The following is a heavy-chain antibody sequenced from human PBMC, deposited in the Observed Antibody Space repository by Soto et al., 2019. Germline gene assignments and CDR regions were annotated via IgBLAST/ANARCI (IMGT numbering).Heavy chain of an antibody. V-gene: IGHV4-31*03. CDR2: IYYSGST. Sequence: PSETLSLTCTVSGGFISSGGYYWSWIRQHPGKGLEWIGYIYYSGSTYYNPSLKSRVTISVDTSKNQFSLKLSSATAADTAVYYCARGYSGYDDDYWGQGTLVTVSS. CDR1: GGFISSGGYY. D-gene: IGHD5-12*01. J-gene: IGHJ4*02. CDR3: ARGYSGYDDDY.